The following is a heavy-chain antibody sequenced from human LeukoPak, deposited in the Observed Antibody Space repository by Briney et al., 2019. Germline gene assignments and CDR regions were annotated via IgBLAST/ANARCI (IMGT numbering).Heavy chain of an antibody. CDR2: INPSGGST. CDR1: VYTFTSYY. V-gene: IGHV1-46*01. J-gene: IGHJ3*02. D-gene: IGHD4-23*01. CDR3: ARDPDYGGSPGAFDI. Sequence: ASVKVSFKASVYTFTSYYMHWVRQPPAQGREWMGIINPSGGSTSYAQKFQGRVTMTRGNSTSTVYMELRSLRSEETAVYYCARDPDYGGSPGAFDIWGQGTMVTVSS.